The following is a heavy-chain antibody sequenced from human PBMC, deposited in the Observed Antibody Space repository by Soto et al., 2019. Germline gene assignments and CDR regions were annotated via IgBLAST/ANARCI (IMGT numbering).Heavy chain of an antibody. V-gene: IGHV1-69*02. CDR2: IIPILGIA. J-gene: IGHJ3*02. CDR3: VVGTATGVSAFDI. Sequence: SVKVSCKASRGTFSSYTISWVRQAPGQGLEWMGRIIPILGIANYAQKFQGRVTITADKSTSTAYMELSSLRSEDTAVYYCVVGTATGVSAFDIWGQGTMVTVSS. D-gene: IGHD2-21*02. CDR1: RGTFSSYT.